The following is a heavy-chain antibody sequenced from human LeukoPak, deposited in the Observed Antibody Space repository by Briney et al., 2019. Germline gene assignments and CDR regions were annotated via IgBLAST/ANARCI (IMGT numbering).Heavy chain of an antibody. D-gene: IGHD6-19*01. CDR3: VREPKQWLTPIDY. CDR1: GFTFSSYS. J-gene: IGHJ4*02. CDR2: IGVGRDTI. V-gene: IGHV3-48*01. Sequence: PGGSPRLSCVASGFTFSSYSMNWVRQAPGKGLEWISYIGVGRDTIDYADSVKGRFTMSRDNAKNSVHLQMNSLRAEDTAVYYCVREPKQWLTPIDYWGQGTLVTVSS.